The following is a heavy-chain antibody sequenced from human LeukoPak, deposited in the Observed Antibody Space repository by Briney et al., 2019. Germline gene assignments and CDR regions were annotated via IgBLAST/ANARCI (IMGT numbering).Heavy chain of an antibody. CDR2: ISAYNGNT. CDR1: GYTFTSYV. Sequence: GASVKVSCKASGYTFTSYVISWVRQAPGQGLEWMGWISAYNGNTNYAQKLQGRVTMTTDTSTSTAYMELRSLRPDDTAVYYCARDPSIAAAGTGWFDPWGQGTLVTVSS. J-gene: IGHJ5*02. V-gene: IGHV1-18*01. CDR3: ARDPSIAAAGTGWFDP. D-gene: IGHD6-13*01.